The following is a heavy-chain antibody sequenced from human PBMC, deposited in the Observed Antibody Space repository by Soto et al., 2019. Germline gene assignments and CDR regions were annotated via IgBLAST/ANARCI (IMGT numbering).Heavy chain of an antibody. D-gene: IGHD3-16*01. J-gene: IGHJ4*02. CDR2: VTHSGTA. V-gene: IGHV4-30-2*01. Sequence: NPWETLSLTCAVSGGSIDSGAFSLSWIRQPPGKGLEWIGYVTHSGTAYSIPSLNGRLTLSVDSSQTQFSLKLTSVTAADSAFYYCARIHWAQSGLDYWGRGILVTVSS. CDR3: ARIHWAQSGLDY. CDR1: GGSIDSGAFS.